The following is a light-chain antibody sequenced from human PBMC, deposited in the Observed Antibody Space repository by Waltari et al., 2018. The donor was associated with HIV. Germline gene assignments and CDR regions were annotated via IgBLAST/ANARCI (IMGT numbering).Light chain of an antibody. J-gene: IGLJ3*02. CDR1: TSNLEKNY. Sequence: QSVLTQPPSVSAAPGQRVTISCSGSTSNLEKNYVSWYLQLPGTVPKLLIYDNNKRPSGIPDRFSGSKSGTSATLGITGLQTGDEADYYCGAWDSSLSVWVFGGGTKLTVL. CDR3: GAWDSSLSVWV. CDR2: DNN. V-gene: IGLV1-51*01.